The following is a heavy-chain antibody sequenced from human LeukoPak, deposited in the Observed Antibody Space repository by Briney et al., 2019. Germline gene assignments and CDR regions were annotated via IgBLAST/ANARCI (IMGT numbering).Heavy chain of an antibody. CDR1: GFTFSSYW. D-gene: IGHD6-13*01. J-gene: IGHJ4*02. V-gene: IGHV3-7*03. Sequence: GGSLRLSCAASGFTFSSYWMSWVRQAPGKGLEWVANIKQDGSEKYYVDSVKGRFTISRDNAKNSLYLQMNSLRADDTAVYYCARGRMGIAAAGMGYWGQGTLVTVSS. CDR3: ARGRMGIAAAGMGY. CDR2: IKQDGSEK.